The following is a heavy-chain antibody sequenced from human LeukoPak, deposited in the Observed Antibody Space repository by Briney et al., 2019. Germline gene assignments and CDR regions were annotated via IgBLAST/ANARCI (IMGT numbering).Heavy chain of an antibody. CDR2: IYTSGNT. D-gene: IGHD1-1*01. J-gene: IGHJ5*02. V-gene: IGHV4-4*07. Sequence: SETLSLTCTVSGASISSYHWSWIRQPAGKGLEWIGRIYTSGNTSYNPSLKSRVTMSVDTSKNQFSLKLSSVTAADTAVYYCARDAFSGGTRFDPWGQGTLVTVSS. CDR3: ARDAFSGGTRFDP. CDR1: GASISSYH.